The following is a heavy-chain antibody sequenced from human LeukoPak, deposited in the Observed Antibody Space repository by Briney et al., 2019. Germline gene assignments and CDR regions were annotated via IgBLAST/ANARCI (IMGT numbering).Heavy chain of an antibody. CDR2: ISSSSSYI. V-gene: IGHV3-21*01. CDR1: GFTFSSYS. CDR3: ARERGGYGDYVLGDFDY. D-gene: IGHD4-17*01. J-gene: IGHJ4*02. Sequence: GGSLRLSCAASGFTFSSYSMNWVRQAPGKGLEWVSSISSSSSYIYYADSVKGRFTISRDNAKNSLYLQMNSLRAEDTAEYYCARERGGYGDYVLGDFDYWGQGTLVTVSS.